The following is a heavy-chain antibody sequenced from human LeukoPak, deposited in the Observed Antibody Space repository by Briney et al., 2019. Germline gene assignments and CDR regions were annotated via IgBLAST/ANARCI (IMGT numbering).Heavy chain of an antibody. J-gene: IGHJ4*02. V-gene: IGHV1-24*01. D-gene: IGHD5-12*01. CDR2: FDPEDGET. Sequence: ASVKFSYKVSGYTLPELSMHWVRQAPGKGLEWMGGFDPEDGETIYAQKFQGRVTITTDTSTSTAYMELRSLRSDDTAVYYCARGTATNDYWGQGTLVTVSS. CDR1: GYTLPELS. CDR3: ARGTATNDY.